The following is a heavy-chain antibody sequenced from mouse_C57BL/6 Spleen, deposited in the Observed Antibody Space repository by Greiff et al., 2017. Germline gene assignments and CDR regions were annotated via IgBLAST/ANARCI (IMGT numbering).Heavy chain of an antibody. D-gene: IGHD2-4*01. Sequence: QVQLKQPGTELVKPGASVKLSCKASGYTFTSYWMHWVKQRPGQGLEWIGNINPSNGGTNYNEKFKSKATLTVDKSSSTAYMQLSSLTSEDSAVYYFAREEYDYDYFDYWGQGTTLTVSS. CDR2: INPSNGGT. J-gene: IGHJ2*01. CDR1: GYTFTSYW. CDR3: AREEYDYDYFDY. V-gene: IGHV1-53*01.